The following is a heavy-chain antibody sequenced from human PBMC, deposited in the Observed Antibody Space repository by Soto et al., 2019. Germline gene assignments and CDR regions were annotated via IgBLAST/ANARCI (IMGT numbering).Heavy chain of an antibody. CDR1: GFTFSRLA. CDR2: IDYSGGTT. CDR3: AKDATRTDGWYYFDY. Sequence: GGSLRLSCAASGFTFSRLAMGWVRQAPGKGLEWVSVIDYSGGTTYYTDSVKGRFTIPRDNSKKMLFLQMNSLRAEDTAVYFCAKDATRTDGWYYFDYWGQGALVTVSS. V-gene: IGHV3-23*01. D-gene: IGHD6-19*01. J-gene: IGHJ4*02.